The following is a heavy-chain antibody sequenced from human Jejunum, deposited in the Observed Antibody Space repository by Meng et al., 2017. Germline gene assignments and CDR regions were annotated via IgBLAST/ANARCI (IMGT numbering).Heavy chain of an antibody. CDR3: LRGRDY. V-gene: IGHV3-33*01. CDR1: GFNFTNYG. CDR2: IWHDGSKV. J-gene: IGHJ4*02. Sequence: QVELVGSGGGGGQPGESLGLSWAAFGFNFTNYGLHWVRQAPGKGLEWVAVIWHDGSKVFYADSVRGRFTISRDNSHNTVDLQMNSVRVDDTAVYFCLRGRDYWGQGTLVTVSS. D-gene: IGHD3-10*01.